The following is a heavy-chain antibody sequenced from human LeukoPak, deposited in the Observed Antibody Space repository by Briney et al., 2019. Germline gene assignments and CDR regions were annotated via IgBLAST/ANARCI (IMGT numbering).Heavy chain of an antibody. D-gene: IGHD5-12*01. J-gene: IGHJ4*02. V-gene: IGHV3-23*01. Sequence: GGSLRLSCAASGLTFSSNAMSWVRQAAGKGLDWVSTINGNGRSTYYADSVKGRFTNSRDNPKNTVYLQMNSLRPEDTAVDYCANWRAQSGNDRYLDYWGQGTLVTVSS. CDR2: INGNGRST. CDR3: ANWRAQSGNDRYLDY. CDR1: GLTFSSNA.